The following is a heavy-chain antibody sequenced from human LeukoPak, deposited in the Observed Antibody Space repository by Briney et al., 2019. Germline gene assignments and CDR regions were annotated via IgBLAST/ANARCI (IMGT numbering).Heavy chain of an antibody. J-gene: IGHJ4*02. D-gene: IGHD2-2*01. V-gene: IGHV1-18*01. CDR3: AGDHVFPIVVVPAASYYFDY. CDR2: ISAYNGNT. CDR1: GYTFTSYG. Sequence: ASVKVSCKASGYTFTSYGISWVRQAPGQGLEWMGWISAYNGNTNYAQKLQGRVTMTTDTSTSTAYMELRSLRSDDTAVYYCAGDHVFPIVVVPAASYYFDYWGQGTLVTVSS.